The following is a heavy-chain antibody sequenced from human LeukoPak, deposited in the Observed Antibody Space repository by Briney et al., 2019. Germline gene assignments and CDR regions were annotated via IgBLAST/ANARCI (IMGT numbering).Heavy chain of an antibody. Sequence: SSETLSLTCAVSGGSISSSNWWSWVRQPPGKGLEWIGEIYHSGSTNYNPSLKSRVTISVDKSKNQFSLKLSSVTAADTAVYYCARDGIAAAGTGRFYYWGQGTLVTVSS. V-gene: IGHV4-4*02. J-gene: IGHJ4*02. CDR1: GGSISSSNW. D-gene: IGHD6-13*01. CDR2: IYHSGST. CDR3: ARDGIAAAGTGRFYY.